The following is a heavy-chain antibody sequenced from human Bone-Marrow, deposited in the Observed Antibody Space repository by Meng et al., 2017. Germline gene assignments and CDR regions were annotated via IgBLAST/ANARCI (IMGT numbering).Heavy chain of an antibody. D-gene: IGHD1-1*01. J-gene: IGHJ4*02. V-gene: IGHV1-2*06. Sequence: QGPLVQSGSEGKKPGASVKVSCKASGYTFTGYYMHWVRQAPGQGLEWMGRINPNSGGTNYAQKFQDRVTMTRDTSISTAYMELSRLRSDDTAVYYCANWNDGLLNYWGQGTLVTVSS. CDR2: INPNSGGT. CDR3: ANWNDGLLNY. CDR1: GYTFTGYY.